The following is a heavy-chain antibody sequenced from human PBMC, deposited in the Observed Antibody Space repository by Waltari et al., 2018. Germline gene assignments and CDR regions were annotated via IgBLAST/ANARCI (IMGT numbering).Heavy chain of an antibody. Sequence: VQLVDSGGGLVKPGGSLSLSCAASGFTFSRSWMSWVRQAPGKGLEWVGRMKSKTDGETTDYAAPLKGRFTISRDDSKNTLFLQMDSLKSEDTAVYYCTTGGVKGPHDAFDIWGQGTIVTVSS. J-gene: IGHJ3*02. CDR1: GFTFSRSW. V-gene: IGHV3-15*01. CDR2: MKSKTDGETT. D-gene: IGHD2-8*01. CDR3: TTGGVKGPHDAFDI.